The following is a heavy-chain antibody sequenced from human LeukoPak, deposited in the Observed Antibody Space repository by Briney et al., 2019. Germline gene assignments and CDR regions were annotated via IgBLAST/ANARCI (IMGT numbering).Heavy chain of an antibody. CDR3: AKDHDRPGVPLFDY. J-gene: IGHJ4*02. CDR2: ISGSGGST. V-gene: IGHV3-23*01. CDR1: GFTFSSYA. D-gene: IGHD1-1*01. Sequence: GGSLRLSCAASGFTFSSYAMSWVRQAPGKGLEWVSAISGSGGSTYYADSVKGRFTISRDNSKNTLYLQVNSLRAEDTAVYYCAKDHDRPGVPLFDYWGQGTLVTVSS.